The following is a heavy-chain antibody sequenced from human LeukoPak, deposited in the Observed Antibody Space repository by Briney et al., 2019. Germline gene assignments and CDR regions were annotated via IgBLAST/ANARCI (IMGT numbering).Heavy chain of an antibody. Sequence: GGSLRLSCAASGFTFSSYSMNWVRQAPGKGLEWVSSISSSSSYIYYADSVKGRFTISRDNAKNSLYLQMNSLRAEDTAVYYCAKDDGWYSSSPFDYWGQGTLVTVSS. CDR2: ISSSSSYI. CDR3: AKDDGWYSSSPFDY. CDR1: GFTFSSYS. D-gene: IGHD6-13*01. V-gene: IGHV3-21*01. J-gene: IGHJ4*02.